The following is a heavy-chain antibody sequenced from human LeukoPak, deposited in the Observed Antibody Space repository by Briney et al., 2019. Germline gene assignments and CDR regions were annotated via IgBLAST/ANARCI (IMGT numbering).Heavy chain of an antibody. D-gene: IGHD3-16*01. CDR3: AGDGGSRCAYPPR. CDR1: GFTFGSYS. Sequence: PGGSLRLSCVASGFTFGSYSMNWLRQAPGKGLEWVSYISSGSSIMYYADSVKGRFSISRDNAKNSLFLRMDSLRDDDSAVYYCAGDGGSRCAYPPRWGQGTVVTVS. V-gene: IGHV3-48*02. CDR2: ISSGSSIM. J-gene: IGHJ4*02.